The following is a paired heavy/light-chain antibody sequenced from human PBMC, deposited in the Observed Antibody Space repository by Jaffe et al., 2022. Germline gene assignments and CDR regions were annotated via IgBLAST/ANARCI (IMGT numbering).Heavy chain of an antibody. CDR2: INSDVTST. J-gene: IGHJ3*02. CDR3: ARGRYRSGWSDAFEI. V-gene: IGHV3-74*01. CDR1: GFTFSGYW. D-gene: IGHD6-19*01. Sequence: EVQLVESGGGLVQPGGSLRLSCAASGFTFSGYWMHWVRQVPGKGLVWVSRINSDVTSTIYADSVKGRFTISRDNAKNTLYLQMNSLRAEDTAVYYCARGRYRSGWSDAFEIWGQGTMVTVSS.
Light chain of an antibody. CDR3: QQYGSSPYT. V-gene: IGKV3-20*01. CDR1: QSVSSSY. CDR2: AAS. Sequence: EIVLTQSPGTLSLSPGERATLSCRASQSVSSSYLAWYQQKPGQAPRLLIYAASSRATGIPDRFSGSGSGTDFTLTISRLEPEDFAVYYCQQYGSSPYTFGQGTKLEIK. J-gene: IGKJ2*01.